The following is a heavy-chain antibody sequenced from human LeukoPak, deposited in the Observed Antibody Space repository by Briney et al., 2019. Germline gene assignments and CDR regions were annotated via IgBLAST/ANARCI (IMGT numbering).Heavy chain of an antibody. D-gene: IGHD5-18*01. V-gene: IGHV3-30*04. Sequence: PGRSLRLSCAASGFTFNHYAMHWVRQAPGRGLEWVALISYNGTNKYYPDSVKGRFTISRDNSKNTLYLQINRLRADDTAMYYCARAEDTDMVTIDYWGQGTLVTVSS. CDR3: ARAEDTDMVTIDY. CDR1: GFTFNHYA. CDR2: ISYNGTNK. J-gene: IGHJ4*02.